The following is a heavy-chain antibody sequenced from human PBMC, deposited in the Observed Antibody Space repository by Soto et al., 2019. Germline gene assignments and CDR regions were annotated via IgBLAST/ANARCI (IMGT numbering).Heavy chain of an antibody. J-gene: IGHJ5*02. CDR3: ARASSFIVVVPAALGTWFDP. CDR2: INHSGST. Sequence: QVQLQQWGAGLLKPSETLSLTCAVYGGSFSGYYWSWIRQPPGKGLEWIGEINHSGSTNYNPSLKRRVTISVDTSKNQFSLKLSSVTAADTAVYYCARASSFIVVVPAALGTWFDPWGQGTLVTVSS. D-gene: IGHD2-2*01. CDR1: GGSFSGYY. V-gene: IGHV4-34*01.